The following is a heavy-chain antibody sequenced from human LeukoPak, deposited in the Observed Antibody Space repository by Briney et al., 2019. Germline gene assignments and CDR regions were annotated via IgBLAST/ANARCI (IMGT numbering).Heavy chain of an antibody. Sequence: PSATLSLTCAVYGGSFSGYYWSWIRQPPGKGLEWIGYIYYSGSTNYNPSLRSRVTISVDTSKNQFSLKLSSVTAADTAVYYCARAPYDSGGYYDYYFDYWGQGTLVT. J-gene: IGHJ4*02. CDR3: ARAPYDSGGYYDYYFDY. V-gene: IGHV4-59*08. CDR2: IYYSGST. CDR1: GGSFSGYY. D-gene: IGHD3-22*01.